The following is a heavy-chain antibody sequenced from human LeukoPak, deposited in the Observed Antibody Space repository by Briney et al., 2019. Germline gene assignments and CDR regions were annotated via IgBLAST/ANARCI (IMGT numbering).Heavy chain of an antibody. CDR2: ISYDGSNK. D-gene: IGHD6-19*01. V-gene: IGHV3-30-3*01. Sequence: GRSLRLSCAASGFTFSSYAMHWVRQAPVKGLEWVAVISYDGSNKYYADSVKGRFTISRDNSKNTLYLQMNSLRAEDTAVYYCARAVAGYFDYWGQGTLVTVSS. CDR1: GFTFSSYA. J-gene: IGHJ4*02. CDR3: ARAVAGYFDY.